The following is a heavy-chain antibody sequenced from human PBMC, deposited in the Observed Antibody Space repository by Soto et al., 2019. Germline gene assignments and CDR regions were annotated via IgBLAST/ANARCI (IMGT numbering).Heavy chain of an antibody. CDR3: ARDPGYSSSPANWFDP. J-gene: IGHJ5*02. Sequence: PTETLSLTCTVSVGSMRSYYWTWMRQPPGKGLEWIGYIYYAGRTNYNPSLKSRLTISVDTSKNQFSLRLGSVTAADTAVYYCARDPGYSSSPANWFDPWGQGTLVTVSS. CDR1: VGSMRSYY. V-gene: IGHV4-59*01. CDR2: IYYAGRT. D-gene: IGHD6-19*01.